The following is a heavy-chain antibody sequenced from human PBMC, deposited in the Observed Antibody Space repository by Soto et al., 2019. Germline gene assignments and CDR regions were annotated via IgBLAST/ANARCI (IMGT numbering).Heavy chain of an antibody. CDR2: VNPINGNT. CDR1: GYSFSEFR. Sequence: QVQLVQSGAEVKKPGASVKVSCKTSGYSFSEFRMHWARQAPGQGLEWMGWVNPINGNTNYAQDFQGRVTMTRDASTKTVYMELSSLTSDDTSTVYCARENWHFDYWGQGTLITVSS. J-gene: IGHJ4*02. V-gene: IGHV1-2*02. CDR3: ARENWHFDY.